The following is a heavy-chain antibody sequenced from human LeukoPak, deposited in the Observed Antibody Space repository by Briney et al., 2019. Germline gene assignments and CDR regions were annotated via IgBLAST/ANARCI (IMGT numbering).Heavy chain of an antibody. V-gene: IGHV4-39*01. CDR2: INYSGGT. CDR3: ARLGSYVYMDV. J-gene: IGHJ6*03. Sequence: SETLSLTCTVSGASISNSAYHWGWIRQPPGKGLEWIGSINYSGGTHYNPSLKSRVTISADKSKNQSSLKLSSVTAADTAVYYCARLGSYVYMDVWGKGTTVTISS. CDR1: GASISNSAYH. D-gene: IGHD3-16*01.